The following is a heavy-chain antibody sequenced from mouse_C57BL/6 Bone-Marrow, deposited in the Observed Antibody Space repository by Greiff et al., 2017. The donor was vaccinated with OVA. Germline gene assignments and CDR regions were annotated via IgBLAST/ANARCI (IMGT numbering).Heavy chain of an antibody. CDR1: GFTFSDYY. CDR3: ARWHWYFDV. V-gene: IGHV5-16*01. Sequence: EVQLVESEGGLVQPGSSMKLSCTASGFTFSDYYMAWVRQVPEKGLEWVANINYDGSSTYYLDSLKSRFIISRDTAKNILYLQMSSLKSEDTATYYCARWHWYFDVWGTGTTVTVSS. J-gene: IGHJ1*03. CDR2: INYDGSST.